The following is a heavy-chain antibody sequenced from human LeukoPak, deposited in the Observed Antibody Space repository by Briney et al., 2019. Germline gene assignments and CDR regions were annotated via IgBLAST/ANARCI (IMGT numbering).Heavy chain of an antibody. CDR1: GFTFSSYS. J-gene: IGHJ4*02. D-gene: IGHD3-10*01. V-gene: IGHV3-7*01. CDR3: ARDRGVSY. Sequence: GGSLRLSCAASGFTFSSYSMNWVRQAPGKGLEWVANIKQDGSEKYYVDSVKGRFTISRDNAKNSLYLQMNSLRAEDTAVYYCARDRGVSYWGQGTLVTVSS. CDR2: IKQDGSEK.